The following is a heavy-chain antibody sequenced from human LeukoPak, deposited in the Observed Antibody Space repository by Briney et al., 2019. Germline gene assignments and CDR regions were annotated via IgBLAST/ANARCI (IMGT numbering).Heavy chain of an antibody. D-gene: IGHD3-10*01. CDR2: ISPIFGKS. V-gene: IGHV1-69*13. CDR3: ATFINGGFDL. J-gene: IGHJ4*02. Sequence: GASVKVSCKASGDSFSTYDMTWVRQAPGQGLECVGGISPIFGKSNHAQKFRGRVSITADESTTTVYMELTNLRSDDTAIYYCATFINGGFDLWGPGTRVTVSS. CDR1: GDSFSTYD.